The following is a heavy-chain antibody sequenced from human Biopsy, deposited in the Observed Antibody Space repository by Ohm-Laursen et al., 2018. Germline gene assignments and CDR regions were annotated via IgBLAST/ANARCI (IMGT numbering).Heavy chain of an antibody. D-gene: IGHD2-21*01. J-gene: IGHJ4*02. V-gene: IGHV3-7*01. Sequence: SLRLSCTASGFTFSSYWMGWVRQAPGKGLEWVANINLDGSQKYYVDSVKGRFTISRDNAENSVYLQMSSLRSEDTAVYYCARSLWPEDYWGQGTLVTVSS. CDR3: ARSLWPEDY. CDR2: INLDGSQK. CDR1: GFTFSSYW.